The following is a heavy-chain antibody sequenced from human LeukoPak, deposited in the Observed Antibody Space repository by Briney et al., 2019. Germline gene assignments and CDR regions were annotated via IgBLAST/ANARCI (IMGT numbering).Heavy chain of an antibody. V-gene: IGHV3-21*01. CDR1: GFTFRSNG. CDR3: ARVGGSGSLDY. J-gene: IGHJ4*02. D-gene: IGHD6-19*01. Sequence: GGSLRLSGAASGFTFRSNGMNWVGQAPGRGRGWVSSISSSSSYIYYADSVKGRFTISRDNAKNSLYLQMNSLRAEDTAVYYCARVGGSGSLDYWGQGTLVTVSS. CDR2: ISSSSSYI.